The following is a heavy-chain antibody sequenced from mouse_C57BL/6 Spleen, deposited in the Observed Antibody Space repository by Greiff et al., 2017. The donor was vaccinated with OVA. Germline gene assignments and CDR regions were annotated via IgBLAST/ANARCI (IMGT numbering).Heavy chain of an antibody. V-gene: IGHV1-50*01. CDR3: ARNDGYSDYYAMDY. J-gene: IGHJ4*01. Sequence: QVQLQQPGAELVKPGASVKLSCKASGYTFTSYWMQWVKQRPGQGLEWIGEIDPSDSYTNYNQKFKGKATLTVDPSSSTAYMQLSSLTSEDSAVYYCARNDGYSDYYAMDYWGQGTAVTVSS. CDR2: IDPSDSYT. D-gene: IGHD2-3*01. CDR1: GYTFTSYW.